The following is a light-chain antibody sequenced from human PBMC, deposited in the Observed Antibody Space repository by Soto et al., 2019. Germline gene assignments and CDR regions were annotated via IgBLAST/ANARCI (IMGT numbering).Light chain of an antibody. CDR3: QPYRTTLPWT. J-gene: IGKJ1*01. CDR1: QSVSSSY. V-gene: IGKV3-20*01. CDR2: GAS. Sequence: DIVLTQSTGTLSLSPGERDTLSCRASQSVSSSYLAWYQQKPGQAPRLLIYGASTRATGIPDRFKGSGSGKDFNPTIFRPEAGKFAMYSFQPYRTTLPWTFGKGTKV.